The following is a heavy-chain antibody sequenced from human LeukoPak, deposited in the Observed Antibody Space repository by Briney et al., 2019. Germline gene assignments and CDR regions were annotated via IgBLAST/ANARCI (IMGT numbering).Heavy chain of an antibody. CDR1: GFFFSSYV. D-gene: IGHD2-21*01. V-gene: IGHV3-23*01. J-gene: IGHJ4*02. Sequence: GGSLRLSCEASGFFFSSYVMGWVRQAPGKGLEWVSSISVGGGDTFTADSVKGRFTITRENSKNTLYLQMMGLRVEDTAIYYCAKLNLGEMAYFDSWGQGILVTVSS. CDR3: AKLNLGEMAYFDS. CDR2: ISVGGGDT.